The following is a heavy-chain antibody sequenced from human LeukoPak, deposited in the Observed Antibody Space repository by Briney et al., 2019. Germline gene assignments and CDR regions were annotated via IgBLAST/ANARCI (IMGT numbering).Heavy chain of an antibody. CDR1: GFTFSDHY. CDR3: VTGATGTLDY. CDR2: TRDKANSYTT. Sequence: GGSLGLSCAASGFTFSDHYMDWVRQAPGKGLEWVGRTRDKANSYTTEYAASVKGRFTISRADSKNSLYLQMNSLKTEDTAVYYCVTGATGTLDYWGQGTLVTVSS. J-gene: IGHJ4*02. D-gene: IGHD1-1*01. V-gene: IGHV3-72*01.